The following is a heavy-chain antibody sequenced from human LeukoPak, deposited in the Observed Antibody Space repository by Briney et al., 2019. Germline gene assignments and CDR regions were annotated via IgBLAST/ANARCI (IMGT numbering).Heavy chain of an antibody. CDR1: GFTFGSYW. CDR2: INTDGGST. V-gene: IGHV3-74*01. D-gene: IGHD6-19*01. CDR3: ARDPGEWLVRKDY. Sequence: GGSLRLSCAASGFTFGSYWMHWVRQAPGKGLVWVSRINTDGGSTTYADSVKGRFTISRDNAKNTLYLQMNSLRAEDTAVYYCARDPGEWLVRKDYWGQGTLVTISS. J-gene: IGHJ4*02.